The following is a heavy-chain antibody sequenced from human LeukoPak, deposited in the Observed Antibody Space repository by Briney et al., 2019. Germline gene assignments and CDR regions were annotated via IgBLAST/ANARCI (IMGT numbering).Heavy chain of an antibody. CDR3: GVVY. CDR1: GFTFSSYA. D-gene: IGHD2-21*01. CDR2: INPDGSET. Sequence: PGGSLRLSCAASGFTFSSYAMSWVRQAPGKGLEWLANINPDGSETYYVDSLKGRFTISRDNARNLLFLQMNSLRAEDTALYYCGVVYWSQGSPVTVSS. J-gene: IGHJ4*02. V-gene: IGHV3-7*01.